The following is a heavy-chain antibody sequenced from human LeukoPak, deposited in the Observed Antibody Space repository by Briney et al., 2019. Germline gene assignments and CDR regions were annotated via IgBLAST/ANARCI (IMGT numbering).Heavy chain of an antibody. D-gene: IGHD5-12*01. CDR2: ISGSGGST. CDR3: ASPARGYSGYAPDY. V-gene: IGHV3-23*01. CDR1: GFTFSSYA. J-gene: IGHJ4*02. Sequence: GGSLRLSFAASGFTFSSYAMSWVRQAPGKGLEWVSAISGSGGSTYYADSVKGRFTISRDNSKNTLYLQMNSLRAEDTAVYYCASPARGYSGYAPDYWGQGTLVTVSS.